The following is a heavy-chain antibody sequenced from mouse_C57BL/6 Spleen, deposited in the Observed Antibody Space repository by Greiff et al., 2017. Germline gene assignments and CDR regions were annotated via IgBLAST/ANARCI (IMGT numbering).Heavy chain of an antibody. Sequence: VQLQQSGAELVRPGASVTLSCKASGYTFTDYEMHWVKQTPVHGLEWIGAIDPETGGTAYNQKFKGKAILTADKSSSTAYMELRSLTSEDAAVYYGTRSYYYGSRGDYYSMDYWGQGTSVTVSS. D-gene: IGHD1-1*01. V-gene: IGHV1-15*01. CDR3: TRSYYYGSRGDYYSMDY. CDR1: GYTFTDYE. CDR2: IDPETGGT. J-gene: IGHJ4*01.